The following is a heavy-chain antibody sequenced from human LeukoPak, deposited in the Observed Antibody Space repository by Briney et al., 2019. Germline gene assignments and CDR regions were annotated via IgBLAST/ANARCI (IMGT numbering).Heavy chain of an antibody. Sequence: ASVTVSCKTSGFRLSDYYFHWVRQAPGQGLEWMGWIGGGTGDTDSPQKFQGRVTMTRDTSINTAYMELSRLTFDDTAMYFCARVRGNSCDYWGQGTLVTVSS. CDR2: IGGGTGDT. D-gene: IGHD6-13*01. V-gene: IGHV1-2*02. CDR3: ARVRGNSCDY. J-gene: IGHJ4*02. CDR1: GFRLSDYY.